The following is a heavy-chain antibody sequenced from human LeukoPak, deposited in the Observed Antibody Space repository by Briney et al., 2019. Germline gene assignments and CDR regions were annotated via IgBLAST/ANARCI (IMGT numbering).Heavy chain of an antibody. V-gene: IGHV1-69*02. J-gene: IGHJ4*02. Sequence: SVKVSCKASGGTFSSYTIRWVRQAPGQGLEWMGRIIPILGIANYAQKFQGRVTITADKSTSTAYMELSSLRSEDTAVYYCSSFYYGSSGYRDYWGQGTLVTVSS. CDR1: GGTFSSYT. D-gene: IGHD3-22*01. CDR3: SSFYYGSSGYRDY. CDR2: IIPILGIA.